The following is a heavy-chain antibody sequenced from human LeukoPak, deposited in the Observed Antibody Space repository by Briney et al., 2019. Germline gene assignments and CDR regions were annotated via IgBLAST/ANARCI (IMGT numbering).Heavy chain of an antibody. J-gene: IGHJ6*03. Sequence: PGGSLRLSCVASGFTFSNYAMSWVRQAPGKGLEYVSPISASGLSTYYTDSVRGRFTNSRDNSKNTLYLQMNSLRAEDTAVYYCARDAYSSGREGYYYYMDVWGKGTTVTVSS. CDR2: ISASGLST. CDR3: ARDAYSSGREGYYYYMDV. D-gene: IGHD6-19*01. V-gene: IGHV3-23*01. CDR1: GFTFSNYA.